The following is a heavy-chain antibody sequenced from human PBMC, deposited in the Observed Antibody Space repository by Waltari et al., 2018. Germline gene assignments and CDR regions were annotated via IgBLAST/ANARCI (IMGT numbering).Heavy chain of an antibody. CDR3: AHRRGLQLWFAFDI. V-gene: IGHV2-5*01. J-gene: IGHJ3*02. CDR2: SYWNDDK. D-gene: IGHD5-18*01. CDR1: GFSLSTSGVG. Sequence: QITLKESGPTLVNPTQTLTLTCTFSGFSLSTSGVGVGWILQPPGKALEWVALSYWNDDKRYSPSLKSRLTITKDTSKNQVVLTMTNMDPVDTATYYCAHRRGLQLWFAFDIWGQGTMVTVSS.